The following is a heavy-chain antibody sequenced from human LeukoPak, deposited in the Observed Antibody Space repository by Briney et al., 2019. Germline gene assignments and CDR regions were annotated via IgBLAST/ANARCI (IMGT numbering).Heavy chain of an antibody. CDR3: ARGVVVGATFSGFDI. D-gene: IGHD1-26*01. Sequence: SQTLSLTCAISGDSVSSNSATLNWIRQSPSRGLEWLGRTYYRSKWYNDYAVSVKSRITINPGTSKNQFSLQLNSVTPEDTAMYYCARGVVVGATFSGFDIWGQGTMVTVSS. CDR1: GDSVSSNSAT. CDR2: TYYRSKWYN. V-gene: IGHV6-1*01. J-gene: IGHJ3*02.